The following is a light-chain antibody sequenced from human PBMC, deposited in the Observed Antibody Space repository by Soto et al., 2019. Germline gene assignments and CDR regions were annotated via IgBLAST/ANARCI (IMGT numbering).Light chain of an antibody. CDR1: QSLVHSNGHTY. CDR2: EIS. Sequence: EIVMTQAPLSSPVTLGQPASISCRSSQSLVHSNGHTYLSWLQQRPGQPPRLLIYEISNRFSGAPDRFSGSGAGTDFTLKISRVEAEDGGIYCMQATHLRTFGQGTKVEI. CDR3: MQATHLRT. J-gene: IGKJ1*01. V-gene: IGKV2-24*01.